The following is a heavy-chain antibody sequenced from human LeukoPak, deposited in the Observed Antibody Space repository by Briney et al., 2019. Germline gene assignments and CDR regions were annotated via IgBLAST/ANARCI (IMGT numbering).Heavy chain of an antibody. J-gene: IGHJ4*02. CDR1: GFTFSSYW. CDR3: TRDRSYSSDS. D-gene: IGHD2-21*01. CDR2: IDSGGSNT. Sequence: GGSLRLSCTASGFTFSSYWMHWVRHAPGKGLVWVSRIDSGGSNTNYADSVKGRVTISRDNAKNTLYLEMINLRDEDTAVYYCTRDRSYSSDSWGQGTLVTVSS. V-gene: IGHV3-74*01.